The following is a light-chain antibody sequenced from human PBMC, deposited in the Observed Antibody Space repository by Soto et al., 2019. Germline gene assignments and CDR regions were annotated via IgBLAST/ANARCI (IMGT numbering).Light chain of an antibody. CDR3: QQSNSYPFFN. J-gene: IGKJ3*01. V-gene: IGKV1-13*02. CDR2: DAS. Sequence: AIQLTQSPSSLSAYVGDRVTITCRASQGISSALAWYQQKPGEAPKLLIFDASSLESGVPSRFTGSSSETNFTLTISSPVREDFATYFCQQSNSYPFFNLGPGNKGHIK. CDR1: QGISSA.